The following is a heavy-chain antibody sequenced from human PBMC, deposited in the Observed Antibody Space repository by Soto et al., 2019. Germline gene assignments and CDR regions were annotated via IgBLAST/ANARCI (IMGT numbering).Heavy chain of an antibody. CDR3: ARGRRVYGSGGVHYYYGMDV. CDR1: GDSVSSNSAA. D-gene: IGHD3-10*01. Sequence: PSQTLSLTCAISGDSVSSNSAAWNWIRQSPSRGLEWLGRTYYRSKWYNDYAVSVKSRITINPDTSKNQFSLQLNSVTPEDTAVYYCARGRRVYGSGGVHYYYGMDVWGQGTTVTVSS. J-gene: IGHJ6*02. V-gene: IGHV6-1*01. CDR2: TYYRSKWYN.